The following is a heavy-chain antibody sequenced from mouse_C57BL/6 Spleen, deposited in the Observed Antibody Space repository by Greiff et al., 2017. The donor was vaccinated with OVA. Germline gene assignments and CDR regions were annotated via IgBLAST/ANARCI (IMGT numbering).Heavy chain of an antibody. CDR1: GYTFTDYN. Sequence: DVKLQESGPELVKPGASVKMSCKASGYTFTDYNMHWVKQSHGKSLEWIGYINPNNGGTSYNQKFKGKATLTVNKSSSTAYMELRSLTSEDSAVYYCARGRDVTYFDYWGQGTTLTVSS. J-gene: IGHJ2*01. D-gene: IGHD2-13*01. CDR2: INPNNGGT. CDR3: ARGRDVTYFDY. V-gene: IGHV1-22*01.